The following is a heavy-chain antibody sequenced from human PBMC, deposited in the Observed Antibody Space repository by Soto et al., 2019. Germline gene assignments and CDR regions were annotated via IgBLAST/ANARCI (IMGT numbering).Heavy chain of an antibody. J-gene: IGHJ6*02. V-gene: IGHV1-46*01. CDR3: ARDGKRGGYCSGGSCYSPAYYYYYGMDV. Sequence: ASVKVSCKASGYTFTSYYMHWVRQAPGQGLEWMGIINPSGGSTSYAQKFQGRVTVTRDTSTSTVYMELSSLRPEDTAVYYCARDGKRGGYCSGGSCYSPAYYYYYGMDVWAQGTTVTVSS. CDR2: INPSGGST. CDR1: GYTFTSYY. D-gene: IGHD2-15*01.